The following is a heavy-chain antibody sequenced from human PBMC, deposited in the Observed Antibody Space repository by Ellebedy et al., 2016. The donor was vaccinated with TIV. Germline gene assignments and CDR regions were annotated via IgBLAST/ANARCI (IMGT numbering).Heavy chain of an antibody. V-gene: IGHV4-34*01. Sequence: SETLSLXXAVYGGSFSGYYWSWIRQPPGKGLEWIGEINHSGSTNYNPSLKSRVTISVDTSKNQFSLKLSSVTAADTAVYYCARGRWSGYYYWGQGTLVTVSS. CDR2: INHSGST. D-gene: IGHD3-3*01. CDR3: ARGRWSGYYY. CDR1: GGSFSGYY. J-gene: IGHJ4*02.